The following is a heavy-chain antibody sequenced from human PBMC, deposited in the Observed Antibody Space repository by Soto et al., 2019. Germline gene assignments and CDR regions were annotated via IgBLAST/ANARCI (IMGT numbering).Heavy chain of an antibody. Sequence: ASVKVSCKASGYTFTSYAMHWVRQAPGQRLEWMGWINAGNGNTKYSQKFQGRVTITRDTSASTAYMELSSLRSEDTAVYYCARDGEVGQLLPKLYYYYYMDVWGKGTTVTVSS. CDR1: GYTFTSYA. CDR3: ARDGEVGQLLPKLYYYYYMDV. CDR2: INAGNGNT. V-gene: IGHV1-3*01. J-gene: IGHJ6*03. D-gene: IGHD2-2*01.